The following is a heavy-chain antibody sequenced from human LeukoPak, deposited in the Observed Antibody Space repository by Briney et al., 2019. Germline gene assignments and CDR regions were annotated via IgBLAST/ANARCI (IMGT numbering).Heavy chain of an antibody. J-gene: IGHJ4*02. Sequence: PGGSLRLSCAASGFTFINYGMHWVRLARGKGLDWVAVIWYDGSYKYYADCVKGGFTISRDNSKNTLYLQMNSLRAEDTAIYYCAKVVQYTASTGTGLDYWGQGTLVTVSS. CDR3: AKVVQYTASTGTGLDY. CDR1: GFTFINYG. D-gene: IGHD6-13*01. CDR2: IWYDGSYK. V-gene: IGHV3-33*06.